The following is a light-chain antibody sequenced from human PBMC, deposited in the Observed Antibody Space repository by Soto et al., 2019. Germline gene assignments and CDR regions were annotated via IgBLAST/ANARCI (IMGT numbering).Light chain of an antibody. Sequence: DIAMTQSPDSLAVSLGERATINCKSSQSVLYSSNNKNYLAWYQQRPGQPPKLLIYWASTRESGVPDRFSGSGSGTDFTLTINSLQAEDVAVYYCQQYESTPPTFGQWTKLEIK. CDR2: WAS. V-gene: IGKV4-1*01. CDR1: QSVLYSSNNKNY. CDR3: QQYESTPPT. J-gene: IGKJ2*01.